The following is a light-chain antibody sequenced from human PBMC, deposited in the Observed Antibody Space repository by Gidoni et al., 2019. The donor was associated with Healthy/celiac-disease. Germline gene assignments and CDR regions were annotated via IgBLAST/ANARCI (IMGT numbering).Light chain of an antibody. CDR1: QSISSY. CDR2: AAS. CDR3: QQSYSTPYT. Sequence: DIQMTQSPSSLSASVGDRVTITCRASQSISSYLNGYQPKPGKAPKLLIYAASSLQSGVPSRFSGSGSGTDFTLTISSLQPEDFATYYCQQSYSTPYTFGQGTKLEIK. V-gene: IGKV1-39*01. J-gene: IGKJ2*01.